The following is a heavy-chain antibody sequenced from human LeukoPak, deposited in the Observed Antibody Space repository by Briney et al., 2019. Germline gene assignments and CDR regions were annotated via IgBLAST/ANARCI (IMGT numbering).Heavy chain of an antibody. D-gene: IGHD1-26*01. CDR3: ARHSGSYGRYYYYYMDV. CDR1: GYSFTSYW. J-gene: IGHJ6*03. Sequence: GESLKISCKGSGYSFTSYWIGWVRQMPGKGLERMGIIYPGDSDTRYSPSFQGQVTISADKSISTAYLQWSSLKASDTAMYYCARHSGSYGRYYYYYMDVWGKGTTVTVSS. CDR2: IYPGDSDT. V-gene: IGHV5-51*01.